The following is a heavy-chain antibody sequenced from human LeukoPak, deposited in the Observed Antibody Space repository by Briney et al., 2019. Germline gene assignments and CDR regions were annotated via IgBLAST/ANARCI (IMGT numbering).Heavy chain of an antibody. D-gene: IGHD6-19*01. CDR3: AKGGIAVASTSYYYYMDV. CDR1: GFTFSSYG. J-gene: IGHJ6*03. V-gene: IGHV3-23*01. CDR2: ISGRGDST. Sequence: QSGGSLRLSCGASGFTFSSYGMSWVRQAPGKGLEWVSAISGRGDSTHYADPVKGRFTISRDNSKITLFLQMNSLRADDTAVYYCAKGGIAVASTSYYYYMDVWGKGTTVTISS.